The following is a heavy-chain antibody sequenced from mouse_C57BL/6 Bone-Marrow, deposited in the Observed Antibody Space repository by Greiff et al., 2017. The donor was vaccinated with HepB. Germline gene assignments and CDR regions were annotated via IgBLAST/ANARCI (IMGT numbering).Heavy chain of an antibody. J-gene: IGHJ2*01. D-gene: IGHD1-1*01. V-gene: IGHV1-64*01. CDR2: IHPNSGST. CDR3: AREGSSFSFDY. Sequence: VQLQQPGAELVKPGASVKLSCKASGYTFTSYWMHWVKQRPGQGLEWIGMIHPNSGSTNYNEKFKSKATLTVDKSSSTAYMQLSSLTSEDSAVYYCAREGSSFSFDYWGQGTTLTVSS. CDR1: GYTFTSYW.